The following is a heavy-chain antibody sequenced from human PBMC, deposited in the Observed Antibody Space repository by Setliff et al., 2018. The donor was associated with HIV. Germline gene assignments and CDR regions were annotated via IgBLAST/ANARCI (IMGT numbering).Heavy chain of an antibody. CDR1: GFTFSNYD. CDR3: AKVRGCSV. D-gene: IGHD2-15*01. Sequence: GGSLRLSCAASGFTFSNYDMTWVRQAPGKGLEWVSGVSGSGGFTSYADSVKGRFTISRHNSKNTLYLHMNSLRAEDTAVYYCAKVRGCSVWGQGTLVTVSS. CDR2: VSGSGGFT. V-gene: IGHV3-23*01. J-gene: IGHJ4*02.